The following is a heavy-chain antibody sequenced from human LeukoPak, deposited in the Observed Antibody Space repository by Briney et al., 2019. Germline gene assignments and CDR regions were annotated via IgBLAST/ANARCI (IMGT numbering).Heavy chain of an antibody. J-gene: IGHJ5*02. CDR2: IYYSGST. V-gene: IGHV4-59*01. CDR3: AREGLGWFDP. CDR1: GGSISSYY. Sequence: SETLSLTCTVSGGSISSYYWSWFRQPPGKGLVWIGYIYYSGSTNYNPSLKSRVTISVDTSKNQFSLKLSSVTAADTAVYYCAREGLGWFDPWGQGTLVTVSS.